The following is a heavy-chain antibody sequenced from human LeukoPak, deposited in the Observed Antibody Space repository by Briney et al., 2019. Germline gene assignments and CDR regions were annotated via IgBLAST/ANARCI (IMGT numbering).Heavy chain of an antibody. CDR1: GFSVSNKH. CDR3: AGGYNGWSDY. J-gene: IGHJ4*02. V-gene: IGHV3-66*01. Sequence: GGSLRLSCAASGFSVSNKHMYWVRQAPGKGLELVSVIYSGGSTYYADSVKGRFTISRDNSKNTLYAQMNSLRAEDTAVYYCAGGYNGWSDYWGQGTLVTVSS. CDR2: IYSGGST. D-gene: IGHD1-26*01.